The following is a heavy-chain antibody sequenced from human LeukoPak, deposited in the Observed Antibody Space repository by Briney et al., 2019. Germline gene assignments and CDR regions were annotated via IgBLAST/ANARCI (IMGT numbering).Heavy chain of an antibody. V-gene: IGHV3-23*01. CDR3: AKHHHGLYDFWSGSRRSTKYYFDY. D-gene: IGHD3-3*01. Sequence: GGSLRLSCAASGFTFSSYAMSWVRQAPGKGLEWVSAISGSGGSTYYADSVKGRFTISRDNSKNTLYLQMNSLRAEDTAVYYCAKHHHGLYDFWSGSRRSTKYYFDYWGQGTLVTVSS. J-gene: IGHJ4*02. CDR2: ISGSGGST. CDR1: GFTFSSYA.